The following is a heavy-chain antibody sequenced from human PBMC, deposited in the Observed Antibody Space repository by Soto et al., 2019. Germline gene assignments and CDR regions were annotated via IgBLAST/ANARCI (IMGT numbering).Heavy chain of an antibody. CDR3: ARYRGYCSGGSCVHYYYYYMDV. V-gene: IGHV1-18*01. CDR2: ISAYNGNT. Sequence: GASVKVSCKASGYTFTSYGISWVRQAPGQGLEWMGWISAYNGNTNYAQKLQGRVTMTTDTSTGTAYMELRSLRSDDTAVYYCARYRGYCSGGSCVHYYYYYMDVWGKGTTVTVSS. D-gene: IGHD2-15*01. CDR1: GYTFTSYG. J-gene: IGHJ6*03.